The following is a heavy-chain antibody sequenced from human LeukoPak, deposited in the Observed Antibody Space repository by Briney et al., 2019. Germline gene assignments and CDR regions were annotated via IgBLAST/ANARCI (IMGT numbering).Heavy chain of an antibody. CDR3: AKIRQLLYVGAFDY. Sequence: ASVKVSCKASGYTFTGFHIHWVRQAPGQGREWMGWTDPNSGGTNYAQKFQGGVTMTRDTSISTAYMELSRLRSDDTAVYYCAKIRQLLYVGAFDYWRQGTLVTVSS. CDR2: TDPNSGGT. V-gene: IGHV1-2*02. CDR1: GYTFTGFH. D-gene: IGHD2-2*02. J-gene: IGHJ4*02.